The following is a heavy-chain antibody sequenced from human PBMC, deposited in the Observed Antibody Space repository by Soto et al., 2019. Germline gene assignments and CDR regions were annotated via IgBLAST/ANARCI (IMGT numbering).Heavy chain of an antibody. CDR1: GGTFSSHS. CDR2: IIPIFGPA. Sequence: VSCKSSGGTFSSHSINWVRQAPGQGLEWMGGIIPIFGPANFAKNFQGRVTITADESTTTAYMELSSLTSEDTAVYYCATGSFTSTGGRIGYHYNAMDVWGQGTTVTVSS. CDR3: ATGSFTSTGGRIGYHYNAMDV. D-gene: IGHD1-1*01. V-gene: IGHV1-69*01. J-gene: IGHJ6*02.